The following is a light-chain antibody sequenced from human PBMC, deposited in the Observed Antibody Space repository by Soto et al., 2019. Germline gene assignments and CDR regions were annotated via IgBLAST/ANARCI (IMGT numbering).Light chain of an antibody. CDR3: QQYYSYWT. Sequence: PITQSPSTLSASVVDRVTITCRASQNITGWLAWYQQKPGKAPKLLIFGASVLESGVPSRFSGSGSETEFTLTISSLQPDDFATYYCQQYYSYWTFGQGTKVDIK. V-gene: IGKV1-5*03. J-gene: IGKJ1*01. CDR1: QNITGW. CDR2: GAS.